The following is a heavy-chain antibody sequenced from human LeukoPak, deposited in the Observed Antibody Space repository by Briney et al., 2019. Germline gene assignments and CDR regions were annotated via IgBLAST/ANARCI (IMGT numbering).Heavy chain of an antibody. CDR1: GDTLNSYA. Sequence: ASVKVSCKTAGDTLNSYAMNWVRQAPGQGLEWMGRIVPMFNVATYAPKLQGRLTITADISTNIVDMELRSLTSEDAAVYYCARGHYTSDRSGFYYYYMDVWGKGTTVTVSS. J-gene: IGHJ6*03. CDR2: IVPMFNVA. D-gene: IGHD2-2*02. CDR3: ARGHYTSDRSGFYYYYMDV. V-gene: IGHV1-69*04.